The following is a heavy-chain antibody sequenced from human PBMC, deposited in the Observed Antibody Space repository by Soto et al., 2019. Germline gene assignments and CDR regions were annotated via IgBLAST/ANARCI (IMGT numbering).Heavy chain of an antibody. CDR3: ATRPTFSYVGPEKYLQH. CDR1: GSTLGNAC. CDR2: IKSKTAGGTT. V-gene: IGHV3-15*01. J-gene: IGHJ1*01. D-gene: IGHD3-16*01. Sequence: VSGGGLVKLGGPFRPPGEASGSTLGNACRGWVRQAPGKGLDWVGRIKSKTAGGTTDYAAPVKGRFTISRDDSKNTLYLQMNSLKTEDTAVYYCATRPTFSYVGPEKYLQHWGQGTLVTVSS.